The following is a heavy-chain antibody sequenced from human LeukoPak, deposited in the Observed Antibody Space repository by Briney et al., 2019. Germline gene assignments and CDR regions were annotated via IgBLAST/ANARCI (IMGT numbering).Heavy chain of an antibody. V-gene: IGHV3-23*01. D-gene: IGHD3-10*01. CDR3: ARKITMVRGPLMKGYFDL. CDR2: IRLGGGLT. Sequence: LSGGSLRLSCSGSGFTFMNYVMAWVRQAPGKGLEWVSSIRLGGGLTHSADPVKGRFIFSRDMNTLFLQMNNLRPEDTAMYYCARKITMVRGPLMKGYFDLWGRGTLVSVSS. CDR1: GFTFMNYV. J-gene: IGHJ2*01.